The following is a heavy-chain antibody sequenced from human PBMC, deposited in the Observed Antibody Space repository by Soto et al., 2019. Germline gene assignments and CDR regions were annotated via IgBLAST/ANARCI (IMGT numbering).Heavy chain of an antibody. CDR2: IYHTGLT. CDR1: GGSITTNDW. CDR3: ARDVAMPGESDRFDQ. Sequence: SETLSLTCTVSGGSITTNDWWSWVRQPPGKGLEWIGEIYHTGLTNYNASLKSRVTMSVDGSKNQFSLMLTSVTAADTAIYYCARDVAMPGESDRFDQWSPVTLVTVST. V-gene: IGHV4-4*02. D-gene: IGHD2-2*01. J-gene: IGHJ4*01.